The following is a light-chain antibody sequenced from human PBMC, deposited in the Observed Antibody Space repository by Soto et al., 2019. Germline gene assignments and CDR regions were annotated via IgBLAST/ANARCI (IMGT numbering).Light chain of an antibody. CDR1: QSISSW. CDR2: KAS. V-gene: IGKV1-5*03. CDR3: QQYNSYSRLT. J-gene: IGKJ4*01. Sequence: DIQMTKSLSTLSANVGDRVTITCRASQSISSWLAWYQQKPGKAPKLLIYKASSLESGVPSRFSGSGSGTEFTLTISSLQPDDFATYYCQQYNSYSRLTFGGGTKVDIK.